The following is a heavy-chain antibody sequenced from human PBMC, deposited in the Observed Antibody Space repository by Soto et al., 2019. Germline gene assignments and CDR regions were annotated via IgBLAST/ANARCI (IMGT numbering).Heavy chain of an antibody. J-gene: IGHJ4*02. D-gene: IGHD6-19*01. V-gene: IGHV4-30-2*01. Sequence: PSETLSLTCAVSGGSISSGGYSWNWIRQPPGKGLEWIGYIDHSGSTYYNPSLESRVTISVDRSKNQFSLKLSSVTAADTAVYYCARDSDGWYNYWGQGTLAT. CDR3: ARDSDGWYNY. CDR2: IDHSGST. CDR1: GGSISSGGYS.